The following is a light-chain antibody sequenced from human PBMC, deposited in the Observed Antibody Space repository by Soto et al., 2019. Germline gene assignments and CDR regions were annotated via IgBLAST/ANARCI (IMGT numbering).Light chain of an antibody. CDR2: EGS. V-gene: IGLV2-23*01. CDR1: SSDVGSYNL. CDR3: CSYAGSSTVV. Sequence: QSALTQPASVSGSPGQSITISCTGTSSDVGSYNLVSWYQQHPGKAPKLMIYEGSQRPSGVSNRFSGSKSGNTASLTISGFQAEDEVDYYCCSYAGSSTVVFGGGTNLTVL. J-gene: IGLJ2*01.